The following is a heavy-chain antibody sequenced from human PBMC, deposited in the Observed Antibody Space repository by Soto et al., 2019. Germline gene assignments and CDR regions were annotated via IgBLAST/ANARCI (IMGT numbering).Heavy chain of an antibody. CDR1: GGSISSSSYY. Sequence: QLQLQESGPGLVKPSETLSLTCTVSGGSISSSSYYWGWIRQPPGKGLEWIGSIYYSGSTYYNPSLKSRVTISVDTSKNQFSLKLSSVTAADTAVYYCARGDGYNSYVDWGQGTLVTVSS. D-gene: IGHD5-12*01. CDR3: ARGDGYNSYVD. J-gene: IGHJ4*02. V-gene: IGHV4-39*01. CDR2: IYYSGST.